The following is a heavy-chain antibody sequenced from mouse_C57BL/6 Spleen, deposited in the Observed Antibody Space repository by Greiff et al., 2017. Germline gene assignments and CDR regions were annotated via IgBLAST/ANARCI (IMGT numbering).Heavy chain of an antibody. D-gene: IGHD1-1*01. Sequence: EVTLVESGGGLVKPGGSLKLSCAASGFTFSSYSMSWVRQTPEKRLEWVATISDGGSYTSYPHTVKGRFTISRDNAKNNRYLQMSNLKAEDTAMYYCARELLRVPDYWGQGTTLTVSA. V-gene: IGHV5-4*01. J-gene: IGHJ2*01. CDR1: GFTFSSYS. CDR2: ISDGGSYT. CDR3: ARELLRVPDY.